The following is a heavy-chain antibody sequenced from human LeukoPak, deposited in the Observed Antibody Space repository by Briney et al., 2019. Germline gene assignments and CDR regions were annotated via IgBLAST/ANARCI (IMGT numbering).Heavy chain of an antibody. D-gene: IGHD2-21*01. CDR2: FNPNAGSA. CDR1: EYTFTKYY. CDR3: ARDLWYRTYYYYYGMDV. J-gene: IGHJ6*02. V-gene: IGHV1-46*01. Sequence: GASVKVSCKASEYTFTKYYMHWVRQAPGQGLEWLGIFNPNAGSATYAQKFQGRVTTTRDTSTSTVYMELSSLRSEDTAVYYCARDLWYRTYYYYYGMDVWGQGTTVTVSS.